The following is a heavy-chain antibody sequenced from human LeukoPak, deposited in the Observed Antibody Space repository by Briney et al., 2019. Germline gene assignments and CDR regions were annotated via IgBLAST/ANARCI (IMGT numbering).Heavy chain of an antibody. J-gene: IGHJ4*02. D-gene: IGHD6-19*01. CDR3: AKGASSVAVAGTSYFDS. V-gene: IGHV3-23*01. Sequence: GGSLRLSCGVSGFTFSMYAMNWVRQAPGKGLEWVSGINRGDGSTYYADSVKGRFTISRDNSKNTQYLQMNSLRGEDTAVYYCAKGASSVAVAGTSYFDSWGQGTLVTVSS. CDR2: INRGDGST. CDR1: GFTFSMYA.